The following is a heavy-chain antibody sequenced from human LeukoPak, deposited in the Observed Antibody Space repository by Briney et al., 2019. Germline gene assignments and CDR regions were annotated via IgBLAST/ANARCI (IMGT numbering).Heavy chain of an antibody. D-gene: IGHD3/OR15-3a*01. J-gene: IGHJ4*02. CDR3: ARPSPGWTQNY. Sequence: GGSLRLSYAASGFTFSNYEMNWVRQAPGKGLEWVSYISISGSTIYYADSVKGRFTISRDNAKNSLYLQMNSLRVEDTAVYYCARPSPGWTQNYWGQGTLVTVSS. V-gene: IGHV3-48*03. CDR2: ISISGSTI. CDR1: GFTFSNYE.